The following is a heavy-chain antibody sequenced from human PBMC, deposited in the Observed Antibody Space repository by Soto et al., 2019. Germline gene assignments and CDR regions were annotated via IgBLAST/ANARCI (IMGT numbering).Heavy chain of an antibody. J-gene: IGHJ3*02. Sequence: GGSLRLSCAASGFTFSSYWMSWVRQAPGKRLEWVANIKQDGSEKYYVDSVKGRFTISRDNAKQSLYLQMNSLRAEDTAVYYCARDLGPYSSGWLNAFDMWGQGTMVTVSS. V-gene: IGHV3-7*01. CDR1: GFTFSSYW. D-gene: IGHD6-19*01. CDR3: ARDLGPYSSGWLNAFDM. CDR2: IKQDGSEK.